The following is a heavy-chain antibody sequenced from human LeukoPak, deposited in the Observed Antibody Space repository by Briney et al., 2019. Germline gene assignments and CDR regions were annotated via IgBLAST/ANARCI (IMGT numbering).Heavy chain of an antibody. D-gene: IGHD2-2*01. CDR2: IYPGDSDT. CDR1: GYSFTSYW. V-gene: IGHV5-51*01. CDR3: ARLGCSSTSRYAVSFWLFDY. J-gene: IGHJ4*02. Sequence: GESLKISCKGSGYSFTSYWIGWVRQMPGKGLEWMGIIYPGDSDTRYSPSFQGQVTISADKSISTAYLQWSSLKASDTAMYYCARLGCSSTSRYAVSFWLFDYWGQGTLVTVSS.